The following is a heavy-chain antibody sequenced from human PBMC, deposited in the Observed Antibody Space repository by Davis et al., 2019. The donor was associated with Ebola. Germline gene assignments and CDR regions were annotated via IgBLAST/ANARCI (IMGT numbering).Heavy chain of an antibody. CDR3: ARGDYLPWDY. CDR2: INAG. CDR1: GYTFTSYA. D-gene: IGHD3-10*01. Sequence: ASVKVSCKASGYTFTSYAMHWVRQAPGQRLEWMGWINAGYSQKFQGRVTITRDTSASIAYMELSSLRSEDTAVYYCARGDYLPWDYWGQGTLVTVSS. J-gene: IGHJ4*02. V-gene: IGHV1-3*01.